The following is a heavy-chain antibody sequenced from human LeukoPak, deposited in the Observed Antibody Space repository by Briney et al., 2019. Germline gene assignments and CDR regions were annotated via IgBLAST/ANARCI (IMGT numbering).Heavy chain of an antibody. V-gene: IGHV3-23*01. CDR1: GFTFSSYA. CDR3: ARPDSRYFYGMGV. Sequence: PGGSLRLSCAASGFTFSSYAMSWVRQAPGKGLEWVSAISGSGGSTDYADSVKGRFTISRDNAKNSLYLQMNSLRVEDTAVYYCARPDSRYFYGMGVWGQGTTVTVSS. J-gene: IGHJ6*02. D-gene: IGHD2/OR15-2a*01. CDR2: ISGSGGST.